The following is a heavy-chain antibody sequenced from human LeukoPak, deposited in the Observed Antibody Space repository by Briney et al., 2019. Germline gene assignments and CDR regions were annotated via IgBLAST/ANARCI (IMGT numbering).Heavy chain of an antibody. CDR1: GYTFTGYY. D-gene: IGHD3-22*01. J-gene: IGHJ4*02. V-gene: IGHV1-2*06. CDR2: INPNSGGT. Sequence: ASVKVSCKASGYTFTGYYMHWGRQAPGQGLEWMGRINPNSGGTNYAQKFQGRVTMTRDTSISTAYMELSRLRSDDTAVYYCARGIPFDYYDSSGYQVPFDYWGQGTLVTVSS. CDR3: ARGIPFDYYDSSGYQVPFDY.